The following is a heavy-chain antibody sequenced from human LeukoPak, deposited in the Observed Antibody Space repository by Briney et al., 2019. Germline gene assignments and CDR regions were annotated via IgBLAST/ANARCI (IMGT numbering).Heavy chain of an antibody. D-gene: IGHD6-13*01. CDR1: GYTFTSYY. CDR2: INPSGGST. J-gene: IGHJ4*02. CDR3: ARPTTGYSSSWPFDY. Sequence: ASVKVSCKASGYTFTSYYMHWVRQAPGQGLEWMGIINPSGGSTSYAQKLQGRVTMTRDTSTSTVYMELSSLRSEETAVYYCARPTTGYSSSWPFDYWGQGTLVTVSS. V-gene: IGHV1-46*01.